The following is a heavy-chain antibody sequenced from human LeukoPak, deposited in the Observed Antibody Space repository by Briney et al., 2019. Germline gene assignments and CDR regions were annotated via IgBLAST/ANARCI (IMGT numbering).Heavy chain of an antibody. D-gene: IGHD2-15*01. V-gene: IGHV3-30*18. Sequence: GGSLRLSCAASGFTFSSYGMHWVRQAPGKGLEWVAVISYDGSNKYYADSVKGRFTISRDNSKNTLYLQMNSLRAEDTAVYYCAKVLGYCSGGSCYSMDVWGQGTTVTVSS. CDR1: GFTFSSYG. CDR3: AKVLGYCSGGSCYSMDV. CDR2: ISYDGSNK. J-gene: IGHJ6*02.